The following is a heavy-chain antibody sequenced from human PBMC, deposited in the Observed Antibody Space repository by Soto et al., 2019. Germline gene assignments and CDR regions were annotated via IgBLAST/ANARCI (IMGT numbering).Heavy chain of an antibody. Sequence: EVQLLESGGGFVQPGGSLRLSCAATGFTFSVYAMSWVRQAPGKGLEWVSGINSGGTVAHYADSVKGRFAISRDNSKNTLSLEMNSLRADDTGLYYCAISTGGFGGLFVVPSDYWGQGTLVTVSS. D-gene: IGHD3-16*02. CDR2: INSGGTVA. J-gene: IGHJ4*02. V-gene: IGHV3-23*01. CDR3: AISTGGFGGLFVVPSDY. CDR1: GFTFSVYA.